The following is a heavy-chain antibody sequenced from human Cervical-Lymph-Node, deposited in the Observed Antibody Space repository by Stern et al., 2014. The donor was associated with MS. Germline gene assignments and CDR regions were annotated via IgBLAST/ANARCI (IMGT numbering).Heavy chain of an antibody. CDR3: ARAPGGYYLPTPFDY. J-gene: IGHJ4*02. V-gene: IGHV1-46*01. CDR1: GYTFPSYY. D-gene: IGHD3-22*01. CDR2: MNPSGGSA. Sequence: VQLLQPGAEVKKPGASVKVSCKASGYTFPSYYIHWVRQAPGQGLEWMGIMNPSGGSASYAQKFQGRVTMTRDTSTSTVYMEMSSLRSEDTAMYYCARAPGGYYLPTPFDYWGQGTLVTVSS.